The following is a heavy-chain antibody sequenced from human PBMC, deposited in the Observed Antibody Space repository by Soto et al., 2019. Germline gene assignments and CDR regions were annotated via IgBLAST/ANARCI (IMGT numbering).Heavy chain of an antibody. J-gene: IGHJ1*01. CDR1: GGTFSSYA. D-gene: IGHD2-8*02. CDR2: IIPIFGTA. Sequence: SVQVSCKASGGTFSSYAISWVRQAPGQGLEWMGGIIPIFGTANYAQKFQGRVTITADESTSTAYMELSSLRSEDTAVYYCASCFVRYWDKRADSWAAAWGQGTLVIV. CDR3: ASCFVRYWDKRADSWAAA. V-gene: IGHV1-69*01.